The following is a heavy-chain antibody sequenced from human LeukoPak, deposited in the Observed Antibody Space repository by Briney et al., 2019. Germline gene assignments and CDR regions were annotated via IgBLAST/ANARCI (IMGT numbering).Heavy chain of an antibody. CDR1: GYTFTSYG. V-gene: IGHV1-18*01. J-gene: IGHJ4*02. CDR3: ARAGFGITMIVVVITHLDY. D-gene: IGHD3-22*01. CDR2: ISAYNGNT. Sequence: ASVKVSCKASGYTFTSYGISWVRQAPGQWLEWMGWISAYNGNTNYAQKLQGRVTMTTDTSTSTAYMELRSLRSDDTAVYYCARAGFGITMIVVVITHLDYWGQGTLVTVSS.